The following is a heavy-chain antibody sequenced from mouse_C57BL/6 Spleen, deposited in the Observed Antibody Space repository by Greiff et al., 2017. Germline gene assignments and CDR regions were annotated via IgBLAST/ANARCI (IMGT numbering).Heavy chain of an antibody. Sequence: VQLQQSGPELVKPGASVKMSCKASGYTFTDYNMHWVKQSHGKSLEWIGYINPNNGGTSYNQKFKGKATLTVNKSSSTAYMELRSLTSEDSAVYYCARGAYGSSYENFDVWGTGTTVTVSS. CDR1: GYTFTDYN. V-gene: IGHV1-22*01. D-gene: IGHD1-1*01. CDR3: ARGAYGSSYENFDV. CDR2: INPNNGGT. J-gene: IGHJ1*03.